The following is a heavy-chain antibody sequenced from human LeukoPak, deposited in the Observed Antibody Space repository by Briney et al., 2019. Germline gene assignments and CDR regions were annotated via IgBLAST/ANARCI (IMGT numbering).Heavy chain of an antibody. CDR2: IHGDASRT. J-gene: IGHJ4*02. CDR1: GFTFSTYT. Sequence: GGSLRLSCSASGFTFSTYTMHWVRQAPGKGLDYVSTIHGDASRTYYADSVKGRFTISRDNSRNTLYPQMSSLRAEDTAVYYCVKDLSGKYSFDYWGQGTLVTVSS. D-gene: IGHD1-26*01. CDR3: VKDLSGKYSFDY. V-gene: IGHV3-64D*06.